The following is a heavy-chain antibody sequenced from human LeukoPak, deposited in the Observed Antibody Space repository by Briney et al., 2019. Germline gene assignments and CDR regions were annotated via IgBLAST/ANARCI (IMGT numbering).Heavy chain of an antibody. D-gene: IGHD3-22*01. CDR2: ICPGDSDT. CDR3: ARPNNYYDSSGYYSNDAFDI. V-gene: IGHV5-51*01. Sequence: GESLKISCKGSGYSFTSYWIGWVRQMPGKGLEWMWIICPGDSDTRYSPSFQGQVTISADKSISTAYLQWSSLKASDTAMYYCARPNNYYDSSGYYSNDAFDIWGQGTMVTVSS. J-gene: IGHJ3*02. CDR1: GYSFTSYW.